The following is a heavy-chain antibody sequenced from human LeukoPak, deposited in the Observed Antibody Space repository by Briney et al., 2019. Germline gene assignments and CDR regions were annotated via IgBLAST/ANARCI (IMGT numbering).Heavy chain of an antibody. CDR3: ARGQVPAARGYNWFDP. J-gene: IGHJ5*02. CDR1: GWSFNDYY. V-gene: IGHV4-34*01. D-gene: IGHD2-2*01. Sequence: SETLSLTCAVYGWSFNDYYWNWIRQPPGKGLEWIGEINARGDTNYNPSLKSRVTISVDTSKSRFSLRLTSIIAADTAFYYCARGQVPAARGYNWFDPWGQGILVTVSS. CDR2: INARGDT.